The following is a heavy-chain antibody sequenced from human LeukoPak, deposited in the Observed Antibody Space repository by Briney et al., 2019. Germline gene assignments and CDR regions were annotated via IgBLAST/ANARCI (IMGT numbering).Heavy chain of an antibody. V-gene: IGHV3-15*01. Sequence: GGSLRLSCAASGFTFYNAWMSWVRQAPGKGLEWVGRIKSKIDGGTADYAAPVKGRFTMSRDDSKNMVYLQMNSLKTEDTAVYYCNTVYYYGSGRYSGYWGQGALVTVSS. CDR3: NTVYYYGSGRYSGY. CDR2: IKSKIDGGTA. D-gene: IGHD3-10*01. CDR1: GFTFYNAW. J-gene: IGHJ4*02.